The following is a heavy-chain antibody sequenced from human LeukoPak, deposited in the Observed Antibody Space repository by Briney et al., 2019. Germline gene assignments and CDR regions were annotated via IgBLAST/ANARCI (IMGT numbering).Heavy chain of an antibody. D-gene: IGHD6-19*01. Sequence: PSETLSLTCAVYGGSFSGYYWSWIRQPPGKGLEWIGEIHHTGSTNYNPSLKSRVTISVDTSKNQFSLKLSSVTAADTAVYYCARGAGIAVADSPFDYWGQGTLVTVSS. CDR1: GGSFSGYY. V-gene: IGHV4-34*01. CDR2: IHHTGST. J-gene: IGHJ4*02. CDR3: ARGAGIAVADSPFDY.